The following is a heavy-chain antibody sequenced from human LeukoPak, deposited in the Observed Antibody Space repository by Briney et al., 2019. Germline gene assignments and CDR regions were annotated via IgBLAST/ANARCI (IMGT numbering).Heavy chain of an antibody. CDR1: GFTFNDYY. V-gene: IGHV3-11*04. Sequence: GGSLRLSCTGSGFTFNDYYMSWVRQAPGKGLEWLSFISAGGYPIYYADSVRGRFTISRYTAKNSLHLQMSSLRVEDTAVYYCVMTAGPPTDHWGQGALVTVPS. CDR3: VMTAGPPTDH. J-gene: IGHJ4*01. CDR2: ISAGGYPI.